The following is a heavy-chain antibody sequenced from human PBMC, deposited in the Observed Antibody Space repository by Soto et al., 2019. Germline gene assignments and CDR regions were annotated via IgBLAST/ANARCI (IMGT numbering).Heavy chain of an antibody. J-gene: IGHJ5*01. D-gene: IGHD6-13*01. CDR1: GFTFTSYA. V-gene: IGHV3-23*01. CDR3: ARGAAATGTGSFDS. CDR2: VNTPGGNT. Sequence: GGSLRLSCAASGFTFTSYAMSWVRQAQGKGLEWVSGVNTPGGNTYYADSVKGRFTISRDNSKNIVYLQMNSLRAEDTAVYYCARGAAATGTGSFDSWGQGTPVTVSS.